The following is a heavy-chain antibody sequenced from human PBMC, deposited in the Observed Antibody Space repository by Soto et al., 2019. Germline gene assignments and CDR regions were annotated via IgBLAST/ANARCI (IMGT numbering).Heavy chain of an antibody. CDR1: GFTFRDYY. CDR2: ISSSGSTI. D-gene: IGHD6-13*01. J-gene: IGHJ4*02. Sequence: PXESPKIACAAFGFTFRDYYMSWIRQAPGKGLEWVSYISSSGSTIYYADSVKGRFTISRDNAKNSLYLQMNSLRAEDTAVYYCARDLTQQLAFDYWGQGTLVTV. CDR3: ARDLTQQLAFDY. V-gene: IGHV3-11*01.